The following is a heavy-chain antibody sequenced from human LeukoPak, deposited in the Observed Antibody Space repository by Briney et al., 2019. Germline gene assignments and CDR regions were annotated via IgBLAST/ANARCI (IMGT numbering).Heavy chain of an antibody. D-gene: IGHD1-1*01. CDR1: GYTFTGYH. Sequence: ASAKVSCKASGYTFTGYHIHWVRQAPGQGLEWMGRINPNTGETNFAQKFQGRVTMTRDTSITTAFMGLSSLRPDDTAVYYCARFWNGRRYYYYYMDVWGKGTTATVSS. J-gene: IGHJ6*03. CDR3: ARFWNGRRYYYYYMDV. V-gene: IGHV1-2*06. CDR2: INPNTGET.